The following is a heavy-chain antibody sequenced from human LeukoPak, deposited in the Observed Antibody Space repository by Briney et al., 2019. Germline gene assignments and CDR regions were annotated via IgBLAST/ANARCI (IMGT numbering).Heavy chain of an antibody. V-gene: IGHV4-38-2*01. Sequence: PSETLSLTCAVSGYSISSGYYWGWIRQPPGKGLDWIGSIYHRGSTYYNPSLKSRVTISVDTSKNQFSLKLSSVTAADMAVYYCARQGYCSSTSCYKGGGSYFDYWGQGTLVTVSS. CDR2: IYHRGST. J-gene: IGHJ4*02. D-gene: IGHD2-2*02. CDR3: ARQGYCSSTSCYKGGGSYFDY. CDR1: GYSISSGYY.